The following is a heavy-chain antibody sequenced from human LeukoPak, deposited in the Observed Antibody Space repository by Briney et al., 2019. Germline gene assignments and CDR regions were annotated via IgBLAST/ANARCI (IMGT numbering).Heavy chain of an antibody. Sequence: PGESLKISCKGSGYSFTSYWIGWVRQMPGKGLEWMGIIYPGDSDTRYSPSFQGQVTISADKSISTAYLQWSSLKASDTAMYYCARWDYTDGGTTYFFDYWGQGTLVTVSS. D-gene: IGHD1-7*01. CDR1: GYSFTSYW. V-gene: IGHV5-51*01. CDR2: IYPGDSDT. CDR3: ARWDYTDGGTTYFFDY. J-gene: IGHJ4*02.